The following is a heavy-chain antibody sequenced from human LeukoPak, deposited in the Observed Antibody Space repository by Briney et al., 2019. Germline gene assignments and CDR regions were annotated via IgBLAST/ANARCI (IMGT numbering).Heavy chain of an antibody. CDR1: GFTFSSYA. CDR2: ISGSGGGT. CDR3: AKARFLEWLPFDY. D-gene: IGHD3-3*01. Sequence: GGSLRLSCAASGFTFSSYAMSWVRQAPGKGLEWVSAISGSGGGTYYADSVKGRFTISRDNSKNTLYLQMNSPRAEDTAVYYCAKARFLEWLPFDYWGQGTLVTVSS. J-gene: IGHJ4*02. V-gene: IGHV3-23*01.